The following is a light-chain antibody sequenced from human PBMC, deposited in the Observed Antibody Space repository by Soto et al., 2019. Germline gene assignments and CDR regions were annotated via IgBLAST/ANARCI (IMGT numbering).Light chain of an antibody. CDR3: QQYGSSPLT. V-gene: IGKV3-20*01. Sequence: EIVLTQSPGTLSLSPGERATLSCRASQSLSGSYLAWYQQKPGQAPRLLIYGASSRATGIPDRFSGSGSGTDFTLTSSRLEPEDFAVYYCQQYGSSPLTFGGGTKVEIK. J-gene: IGKJ4*02. CDR2: GAS. CDR1: QSLSGSY.